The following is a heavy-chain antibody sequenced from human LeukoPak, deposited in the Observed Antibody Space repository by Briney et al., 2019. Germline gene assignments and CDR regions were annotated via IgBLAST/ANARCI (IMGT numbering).Heavy chain of an antibody. Sequence: SETLSLTCTVSGGSISSSGYYWGWIRQPPGKGLEWIGSIYYSGSTYYNPSLKSRVTISVDTSKNQFSLKLSSVTAADTAVYYCARDSETTGEVKFDPWGQGTLVTVSS. D-gene: IGHD4-17*01. J-gene: IGHJ5*02. CDR1: GGSISSSGYY. CDR2: IYYSGST. CDR3: ARDSETTGEVKFDP. V-gene: IGHV4-39*07.